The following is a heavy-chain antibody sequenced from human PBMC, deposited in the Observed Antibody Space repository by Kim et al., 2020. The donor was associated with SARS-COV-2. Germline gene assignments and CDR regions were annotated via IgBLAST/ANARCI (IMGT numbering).Heavy chain of an antibody. CDR3: ARDRAAAGTGLRYWFDP. CDR1: GGTFSSYA. D-gene: IGHD6-13*01. J-gene: IGHJ5*02. CDR2: IIPIFGTA. V-gene: IGHV1-69*13. Sequence: SVKVSCKASGGTFSSYAISWVRQAPGQGLEWMGGIIPIFGTANYAQKFQGRVTITADESTSTAYMELSSLRSEDTAVYYCARDRAAAGTGLRYWFDPWGQGTLVTVSS.